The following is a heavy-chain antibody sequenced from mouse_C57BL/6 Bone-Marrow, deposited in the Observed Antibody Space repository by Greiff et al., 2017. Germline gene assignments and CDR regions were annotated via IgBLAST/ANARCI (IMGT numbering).Heavy chain of an antibody. V-gene: IGHV5-17*01. CDR2: ISSGSSTI. D-gene: IGHD1-1*01. CDR3: ASDLYYYGSSLFAY. J-gene: IGHJ3*01. CDR1: GFTFSDYG. Sequence: EVKLMESGGGLVKPGGSLKLSCAASGFTFSDYGMHWVRQAPEKGLEWVAYISSGSSTIYYADTVKGRFTISRDNAKNTLFLQMTSLRSEDTAMYYCASDLYYYGSSLFAYWGQGTLVTVSA.